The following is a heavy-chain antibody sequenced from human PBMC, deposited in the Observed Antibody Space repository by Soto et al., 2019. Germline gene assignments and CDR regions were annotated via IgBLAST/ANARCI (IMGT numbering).Heavy chain of an antibody. CDR3: PTEGAVGSFDY. CDR2: IYYSGST. V-gene: IGHV4-59*01. CDR1: GGSISSYD. J-gene: IGHJ4*02. Sequence: SETLSLTCTVCGGSISSYDCSWIRQPPWKGLEWIGYIYYSGSTNYNPYLKSRVTISVDTSNNQFSLKLSSVTDADTAVYYCPTEGAVGSFDYWGQGTLVTVSS. D-gene: IGHD6-13*01.